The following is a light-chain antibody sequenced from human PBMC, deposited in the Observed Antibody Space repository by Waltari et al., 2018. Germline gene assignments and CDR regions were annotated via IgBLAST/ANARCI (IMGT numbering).Light chain of an antibody. J-gene: IGKJ1*01. V-gene: IGKV1-9*01. CDR2: AAS. Sequence: DIELTQSPSFLSASVGDRVTVTCRASQGISSHLAWYQEKPGKAPKFLIYAASTLQSGVPSRFSGSGSGTEFTLTISSLQPEDFATYYCQQLNSYPLTFGQGTKVEIK. CDR3: QQLNSYPLT. CDR1: QGISSH.